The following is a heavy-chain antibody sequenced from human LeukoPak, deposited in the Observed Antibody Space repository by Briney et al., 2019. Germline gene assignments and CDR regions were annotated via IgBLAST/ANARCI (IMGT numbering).Heavy chain of an antibody. J-gene: IGHJ4*02. CDR2: IYYSGST. CDR1: GGSISSSSYY. V-gene: IGHV4-39*01. CDR3: ARRSVDKRGWPHFDY. D-gene: IGHD2-15*01. Sequence: SETLSLTCTVSGGSISSSSYYWGWIRQPPGKGLEWIGSIYYSGSTYYNPSLKSRVTISVDTPKNQFSLKLSSVTAADTAVYYCARRSVDKRGWPHFDYWGQGTLVTASS.